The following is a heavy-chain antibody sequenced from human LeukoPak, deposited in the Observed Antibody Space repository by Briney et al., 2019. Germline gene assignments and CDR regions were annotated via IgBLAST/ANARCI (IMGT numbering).Heavy chain of an antibody. CDR1: GFTFIDYD. J-gene: IGHJ4*02. D-gene: IGHD6-6*01. CDR2: IGIRGDT. V-gene: IGHV3-13*01. Sequence: GGSLRLSCAASGFTFIDYDMHWVRQVIGKGLEWVSAIGIRGDTHYSGSVKGRFTISRENAESSLYLQMNSLRAEDTAVYYCARGGGDHSSPYYFDYWGQGTLVTVSS. CDR3: ARGGGDHSSPYYFDY.